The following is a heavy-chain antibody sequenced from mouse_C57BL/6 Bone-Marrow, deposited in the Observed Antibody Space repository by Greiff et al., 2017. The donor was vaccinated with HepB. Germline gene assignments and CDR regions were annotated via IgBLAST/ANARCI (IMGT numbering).Heavy chain of an antibody. J-gene: IGHJ1*03. Sequence: VQLQQSGAELVKPGASVKMSCKASGYTFTTYPIEWMKQNHGKSLEWIGNFHPYNDDTKYNEKFKGKATLTVEKSSSTVYLVLSRLTSDDSAVYYCARGGYYCGSSWYFDVWGTGTTVTVSS. CDR2: FHPYNDDT. D-gene: IGHD1-1*01. V-gene: IGHV1-47*01. CDR1: GYTFTTYP. CDR3: ARGGYYCGSSWYFDV.